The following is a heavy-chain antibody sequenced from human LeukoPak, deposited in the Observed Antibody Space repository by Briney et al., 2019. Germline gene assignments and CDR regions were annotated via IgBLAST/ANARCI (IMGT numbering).Heavy chain of an antibody. CDR2: ISYDGSNK. Sequence: GGSLRLSCAASGFTFSSYAMHWVRQAPGKGLEWVAVISYDGSNKYYADSVKGRFTISRDNSKNTLYLQMNSLRAEDTAVYYCARDETVGVFSNFDYWGQGTLVTVSS. D-gene: IGHD1-26*01. V-gene: IGHV3-30-3*01. CDR3: ARDETVGVFSNFDY. CDR1: GFTFSSYA. J-gene: IGHJ4*02.